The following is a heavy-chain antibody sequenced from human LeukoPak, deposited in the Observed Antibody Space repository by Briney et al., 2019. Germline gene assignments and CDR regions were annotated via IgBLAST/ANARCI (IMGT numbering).Heavy chain of an antibody. V-gene: IGHV1-18*04. J-gene: IGHJ4*02. CDR1: GYTFTSYG. CDR2: ISGYNGNT. CDR3: ARCSSSNQPPLY. D-gene: IGHD6-13*01. Sequence: GASVKVSCKASGYTFTSYGISWVRQAPGQGLEWMGWISGYNGNTNYAQKLEGRVTMTTDTSTRTAYMELRSLTSDDTAVYYCARCSSSNQPPLYWGQGTLVTVSS.